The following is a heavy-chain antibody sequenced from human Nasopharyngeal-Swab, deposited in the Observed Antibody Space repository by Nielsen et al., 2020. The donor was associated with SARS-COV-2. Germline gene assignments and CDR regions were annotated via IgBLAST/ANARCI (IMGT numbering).Heavy chain of an antibody. CDR1: GYTFTSYA. V-gene: IGHV7-4-1*02. D-gene: IGHD3-9*01. CDR3: ARDLSTYYDILTGYYGCFDY. J-gene: IGHJ4*02. Sequence: ASVKVSCKASGYTFTSYAMNWVRQAPGQGLEWMGWINTNTGNPTYAQGFTGRFVFSLDTSVSTAYLRISSLKAEDTAVYYCARDLSTYYDILTGYYGCFDYWGQGTLVTVSS. CDR2: INTNTGNP.